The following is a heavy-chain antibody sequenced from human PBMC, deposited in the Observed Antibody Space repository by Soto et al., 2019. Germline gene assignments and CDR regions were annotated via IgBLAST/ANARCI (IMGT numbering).Heavy chain of an antibody. CDR1: GGSISSYY. D-gene: IGHD3-22*01. J-gene: IGHJ4*02. CDR3: GREGCYYDSSPPRQTPFFAS. Sequence: PSETLSLTCTVSGGSISSYYWSWIRQPPGKGLEWIGYIYYSGSTNYNPSLKSRVTISVDTSKNQFSLKLSSVTAADTAVYYCGREGCYYDSSPPRQTPFFASGAQGPLVPVSS. V-gene: IGHV4-59*01. CDR2: IYYSGST.